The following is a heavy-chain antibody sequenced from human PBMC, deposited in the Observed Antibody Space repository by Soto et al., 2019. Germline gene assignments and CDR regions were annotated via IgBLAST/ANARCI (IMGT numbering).Heavy chain of an antibody. Sequence: LSLTCTVSGGSISSSSYYWGWIRQPPGKGLEWIGSIYYSGSTYYNPSLKSRVTISVDTSKNQFSLKLSSVTAADTAVYYCARRVRTYYYGMDVWGQGTTVTVSS. J-gene: IGHJ6*02. CDR2: IYYSGST. CDR1: GGSISSSSYY. V-gene: IGHV4-39*01. CDR3: ARRVRTYYYGMDV.